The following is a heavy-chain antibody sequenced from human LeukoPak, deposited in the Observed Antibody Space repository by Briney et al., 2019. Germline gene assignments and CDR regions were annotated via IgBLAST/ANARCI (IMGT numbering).Heavy chain of an antibody. CDR1: GFIFSDSA. Sequence: GGSLRLSCAASGFIFSDSAIQWVRQASGKGLEWVGRIRSKTNSYATAYGASVKGRFTFSRDDSKNTAYLQMNSLKIEDTAVYYCTGGNDYWGQGTLVTVSS. CDR2: IRSKTNSYAT. J-gene: IGHJ4*02. CDR3: TGGNDY. D-gene: IGHD4-23*01. V-gene: IGHV3-73*01.